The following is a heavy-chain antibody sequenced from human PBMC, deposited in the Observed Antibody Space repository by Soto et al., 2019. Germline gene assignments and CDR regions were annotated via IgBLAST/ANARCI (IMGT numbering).Heavy chain of an antibody. V-gene: IGHV4-30-4*01. Sequence: QVQLQESGPGLVKPSQTLSLTCTVSGGSISSGDYYWSWIRQPPGKGLEWIGYIYYSGSTYYNPSLKGRVTISVDTSKNQFSLKLSSVTAADTAVYYCAREVVVVVAATVYYYYGMDVWGQGTTVTVSS. CDR3: AREVVVVVAATVYYYYGMDV. CDR1: GGSISSGDYY. J-gene: IGHJ6*02. CDR2: IYYSGST. D-gene: IGHD2-15*01.